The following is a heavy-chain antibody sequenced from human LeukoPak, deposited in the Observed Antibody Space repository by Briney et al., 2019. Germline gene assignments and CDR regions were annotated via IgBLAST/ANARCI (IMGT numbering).Heavy chain of an antibody. V-gene: IGHV3-48*01. Sequence: GGSLRLSCAASGFTFSSYSMNWVRQAPGKGLEWVSYISSSSSTIYYADSVKGRFTISRDNAKNSLYLQMNSLRAEDTAVYYCARGGEVTYYDFWSGHYTGNSHYYYMDVWGKGTTVTVSS. CDR1: GFTFSSYS. D-gene: IGHD3-3*01. CDR2: ISSSSSTI. J-gene: IGHJ6*03. CDR3: ARGGEVTYYDFWSGHYTGNSHYYYMDV.